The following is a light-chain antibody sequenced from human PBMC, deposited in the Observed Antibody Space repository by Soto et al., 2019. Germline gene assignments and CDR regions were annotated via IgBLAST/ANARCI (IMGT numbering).Light chain of an antibody. Sequence: MNQSPSTLSASVWDTVTITSRASQSVINHLAWYQQKPGQAPRLLIYDASTRATGIPARLSGSGSGTEFTLTISSLESQDFAVYYCQQYYKWPLTFGGGTKVDIK. J-gene: IGKJ4*01. CDR3: QQYYKWPLT. V-gene: IGKV3-15*01. CDR1: QSVINH. CDR2: DAS.